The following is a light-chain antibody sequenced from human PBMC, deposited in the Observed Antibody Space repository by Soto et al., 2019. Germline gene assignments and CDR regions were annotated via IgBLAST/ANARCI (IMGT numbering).Light chain of an antibody. J-gene: IGLJ1*01. CDR1: SGDVGGYNY. CDR3: NSYSSSTSLPYV. V-gene: IGLV2-14*01. Sequence: QSALTQPPSVSGSPGQSVTISCSGTSGDVGGYNYVSWYQQHPGKAPKLLIFEVSSRPSGVSNRFSGSKSGNTASLTISALQAEDEADYFCNSYSSSTSLPYVFGTGTKLTVL. CDR2: EVS.